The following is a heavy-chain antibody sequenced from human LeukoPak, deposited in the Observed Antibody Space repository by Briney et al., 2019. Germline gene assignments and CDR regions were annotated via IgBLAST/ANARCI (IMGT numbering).Heavy chain of an antibody. V-gene: IGHV3-21*01. J-gene: IGHJ4*02. Sequence: GGSLRLSCAASEFTFSSYNMNWVRQAPGKGLEWVSYISSSSSYIYYADSVKGRFTISRDNSKNTLYLQMNSLRAEDTAVYYCAKSEQSYSSGGGFDYWGQGTLVTVSS. CDR1: EFTFSSYN. CDR2: ISSSSSYI. D-gene: IGHD6-19*01. CDR3: AKSEQSYSSGGGFDY.